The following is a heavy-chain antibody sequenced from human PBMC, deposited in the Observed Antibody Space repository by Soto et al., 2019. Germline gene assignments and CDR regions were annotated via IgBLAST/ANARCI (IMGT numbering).Heavy chain of an antibody. CDR2: IIPIFGTA. D-gene: IGHD5-12*01. CDR3: AREVRDGYKPSHDAFDI. CDR1: GGTFSSYA. J-gene: IGHJ3*02. V-gene: IGHV1-69*13. Sequence: SVKVSCEASGGTFSSYAISCVRQAPGQGLEWMGGIIPIFGTANYAQKFQGRVTITADESTSTAYMELSSLRSEDTAVYYCAREVRDGYKPSHDAFDIWGQGTMVTVSS.